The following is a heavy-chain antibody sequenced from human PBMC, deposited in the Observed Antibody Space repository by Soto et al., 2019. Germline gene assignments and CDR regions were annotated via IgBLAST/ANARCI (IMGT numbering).Heavy chain of an antibody. Sequence: QVQLQESGPGLVKPSETLSLTCTVSGASISGHFWSWIRQSPGKGLGWIAYIYDIGRSYNPSLRARVTISVDTSKNQLSLKLGSVIAADSAVYYCAINADVWGQGTTVTVSS. CDR3: AINADV. CDR1: GASISGHF. V-gene: IGHV4-59*08. J-gene: IGHJ6*02. CDR2: IYDIGR.